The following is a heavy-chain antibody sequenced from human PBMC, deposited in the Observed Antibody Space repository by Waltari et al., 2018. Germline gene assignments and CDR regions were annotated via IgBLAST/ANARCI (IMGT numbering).Heavy chain of an antibody. CDR3: ARGGRLPSNYYYGMDV. V-gene: IGHV1-69*08. J-gene: IGHJ6*02. CDR1: GGTFSSYT. Sequence: QVQLVQSGAEVKKPGSSVKVSCKASGGTFSSYTISWVRQAPGQGLEWMGRIIPILGRANYEKKFQGRVTITADKSTSTAYMELGSLRSEDTAVDYCARGGRLPSNYYYGMDVWGQGTTVTVSS. CDR2: IIPILGRA. D-gene: IGHD3-16*01.